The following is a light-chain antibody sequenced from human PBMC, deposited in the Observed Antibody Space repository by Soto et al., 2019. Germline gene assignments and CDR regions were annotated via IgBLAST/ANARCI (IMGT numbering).Light chain of an antibody. CDR3: SSYTSSSTPVV. J-gene: IGLJ2*01. Sequence: QSALTQPASVSGSPGQSITISCTGTSSDIGSRNLVSWYQQHPGKAPKLMIYEVSNRPSGVSNRFSGSKSGNTASLTISGLQAEDEADYYCSSYTSSSTPVVFGGGTKLTVL. CDR2: EVS. CDR1: SSDIGSRNL. V-gene: IGLV2-14*02.